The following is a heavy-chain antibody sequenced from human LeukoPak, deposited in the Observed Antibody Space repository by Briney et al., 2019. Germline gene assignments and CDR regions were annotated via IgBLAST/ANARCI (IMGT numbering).Heavy chain of an antibody. CDR2: INPNSGGT. D-gene: IGHD4-11*01. CDR3: ARGIDPTTVTYFDY. Sequence: ASVKASCKASGYTFTGYYMHWVRQAPGQGLEWMGWINPNSGGTNYAQKFQGRVTMTRDTSISTAYMELSRLRSDDTAVYYCARGIDPTTVTYFDYWGQGTLVTVSS. J-gene: IGHJ4*02. CDR1: GYTFTGYY. V-gene: IGHV1-2*02.